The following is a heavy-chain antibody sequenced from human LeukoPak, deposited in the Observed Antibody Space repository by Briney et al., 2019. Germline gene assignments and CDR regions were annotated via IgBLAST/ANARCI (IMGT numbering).Heavy chain of an antibody. Sequence: GASVKLSCKASVYTFTSYDINWVRHATGQGLEWMGWMNPNSGNTGYAQKFQGRVTMTRTTSISTAYMELSSLRSEDTAVYYCARRPYDFWSGYYGETRYYYYYMDVWGKGTTVTVSS. V-gene: IGHV1-8*01. CDR3: ARRPYDFWSGYYGETRYYYYYMDV. CDR1: VYTFTSYD. J-gene: IGHJ6*03. CDR2: MNPNSGNT. D-gene: IGHD3-3*01.